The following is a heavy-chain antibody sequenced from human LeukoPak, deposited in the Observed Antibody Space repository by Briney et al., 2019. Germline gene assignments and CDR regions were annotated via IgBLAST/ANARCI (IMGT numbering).Heavy chain of an antibody. CDR2: ISSSGSTI. V-gene: IGHV3-11*04. CDR1: GFTFSDYY. CDR3: ARRVSYYYDSSEVNYFDY. D-gene: IGHD3-22*01. Sequence: GGSLRLSCAASGFTFSDYYMSWIRQAPGKGLEWVSYISSSGSTIYYADSVKGRFTISRDNSKNTLYLQMNSLRAEDTAVYYCARRVSYYYDSSEVNYFDYWGQGTLVTVSS. J-gene: IGHJ4*02.